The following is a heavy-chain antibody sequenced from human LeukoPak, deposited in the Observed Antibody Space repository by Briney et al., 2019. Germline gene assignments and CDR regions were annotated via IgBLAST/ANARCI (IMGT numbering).Heavy chain of an antibody. CDR2: MNPNSGNT. V-gene: IGHV1-8*01. D-gene: IGHD4-17*01. J-gene: IGHJ5*02. Sequence: SVNVSCKASGYTFTSYDINWGRQATGQGLECMGWMNPNSGNTGYAQKFQGRVTMTRNTSISTAYMELSSLRSEDTAVYYCARCAYGDYLGMFEPWGQGTLVTVSS. CDR1: GYTFTSYD. CDR3: ARCAYGDYLGMFEP.